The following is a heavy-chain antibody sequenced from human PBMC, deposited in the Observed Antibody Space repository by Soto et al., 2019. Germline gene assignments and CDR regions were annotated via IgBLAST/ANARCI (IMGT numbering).Heavy chain of an antibody. D-gene: IGHD3-10*01. CDR1: GFTFSSYW. V-gene: IGHV3-74*01. CDR3: ANVLLWSFDAFDI. CDR2: INSDGSST. Sequence: GGSLRLSCAASGFTFSSYWMHWVRQAPGKGLVWVSRINSDGSSTSYADSVKGRFTISRDNAKNTLYLQMNSLRAEDTAVYYCANVLLWSFDAFDIWGQGTMVTVS. J-gene: IGHJ3*02.